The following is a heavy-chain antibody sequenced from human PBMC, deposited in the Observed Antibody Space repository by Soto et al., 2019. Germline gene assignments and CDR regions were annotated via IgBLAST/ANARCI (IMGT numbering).Heavy chain of an antibody. CDR2: ISGSGGST. CDR3: AKVPYYYDSSRRYYFDY. V-gene: IGHV3-23*01. CDR1: GFTFSSYA. D-gene: IGHD3-22*01. Sequence: GGSLRLSCAASGFTFSSYAMSWVRQAPGKGLEWVSAISGSGGSTYYADSVKGRFTISRDNSKNTLYLQMNSLRAEDTAVYYCAKVPYYYDSSRRYYFDYWGQGTLVTVSS. J-gene: IGHJ4*02.